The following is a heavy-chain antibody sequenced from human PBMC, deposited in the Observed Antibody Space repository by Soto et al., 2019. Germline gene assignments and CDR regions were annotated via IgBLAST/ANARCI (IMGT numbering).Heavy chain of an antibody. D-gene: IGHD3-10*01. V-gene: IGHV1-69*01. J-gene: IGHJ3*02. Sequence: QVQLVQSGAEVKKPGSSVKVSCKGSGGTFSSYAISWVRQAPGQGLEWMGGIIPILATTNYAQKFQGRVTITSEESTHTANMELSSLKSEETAVYYCANGESDDGFDIWGQGTMVTVSS. CDR2: IIPILATT. CDR3: ANGESDDGFDI. CDR1: GGTFSSYA.